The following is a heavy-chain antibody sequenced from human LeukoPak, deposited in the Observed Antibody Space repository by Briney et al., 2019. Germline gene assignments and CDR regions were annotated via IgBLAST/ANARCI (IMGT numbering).Heavy chain of an antibody. J-gene: IGHJ4*02. Sequence: ASVKVSCKASGYTFTSYGISWVRQAPGQGLEWMGWISAYNGNTNYAQELQGRVTMTTDTSTSTAYMELRSLRSDDTAVYYCARGRLGQWLVRILDYWGQGTLVTVSS. CDR2: ISAYNGNT. CDR1: GYTFTSYG. D-gene: IGHD6-19*01. V-gene: IGHV1-18*04. CDR3: ARGRLGQWLVRILDY.